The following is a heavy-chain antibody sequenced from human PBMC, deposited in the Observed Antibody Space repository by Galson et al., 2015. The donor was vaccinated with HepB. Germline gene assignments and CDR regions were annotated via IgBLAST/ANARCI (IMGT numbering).Heavy chain of an antibody. V-gene: IGHV7-4-1*02. Sequence: SVKVSCKASGYTFSNYAMNWVRQAPGQGLEWMGWINTNTGNPTYAQGFTGRFVFSLDTSVSTAYLQIRSLKSEDTAVYYCARIVGDRSGSTYYYYGMDVWGQGTTVTVSS. CDR1: GYTFSNYA. D-gene: IGHD1-26*01. J-gene: IGHJ6*02. CDR3: ARIVGDRSGSTYYYYGMDV. CDR2: INTNTGNP.